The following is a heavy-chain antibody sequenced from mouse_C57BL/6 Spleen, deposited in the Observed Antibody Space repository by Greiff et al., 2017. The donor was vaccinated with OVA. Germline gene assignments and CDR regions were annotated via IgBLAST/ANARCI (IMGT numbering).Heavy chain of an antibody. CDR2: IDPSDSET. Sequence: QVQLQQPGAELVRPGSSVKLSCKASGYTFTSYWMHWVKQRPIQGLEWIGNIDPSDSETHYNQKFKDKATLTVDKSSSTAYMQLSSLTSEDSAVYYCARLGYYGSSLAWFAYWGQGTLVTVSA. J-gene: IGHJ3*01. D-gene: IGHD1-1*01. V-gene: IGHV1-52*01. CDR1: GYTFTSYW. CDR3: ARLGYYGSSLAWFAY.